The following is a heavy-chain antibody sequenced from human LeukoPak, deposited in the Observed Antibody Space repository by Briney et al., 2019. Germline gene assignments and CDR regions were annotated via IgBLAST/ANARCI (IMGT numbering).Heavy chain of an antibody. Sequence: PGGSLRLSCAASGFTFSSYSMNWVRQAPGKGLEWVSYISSSSSTIYYADSVKGRFTLSRDNAKNSLYLQMNSLRAEDTAVYYCARDGSGWYTGGGDYWGQGTLVTVSS. J-gene: IGHJ4*02. CDR1: GFTFSSYS. D-gene: IGHD6-19*01. CDR3: ARDGSGWYTGGGDY. CDR2: ISSSSSTI. V-gene: IGHV3-48*01.